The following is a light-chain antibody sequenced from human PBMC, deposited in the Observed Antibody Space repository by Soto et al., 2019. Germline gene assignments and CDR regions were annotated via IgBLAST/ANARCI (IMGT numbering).Light chain of an antibody. CDR1: SSDVGGYNY. J-gene: IGLJ2*01. CDR2: DVS. V-gene: IGLV2-11*01. Sequence: QSALTQPRSVSGSPRQSVTISCTGTSSDVGGYNYVSWYQQHPGKAPKLMIYDVSERPSGVPDRFSGSKSGSTASLTISGLQAEDEADYYCCSYAGSYTFAVFGGGTKLTVL. CDR3: CSYAGSYTFAV.